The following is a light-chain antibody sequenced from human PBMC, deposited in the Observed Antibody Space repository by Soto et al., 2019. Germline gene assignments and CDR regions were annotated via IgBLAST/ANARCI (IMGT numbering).Light chain of an antibody. V-gene: IGKV3-11*01. CDR1: RSVNNF. CDR3: HQRAGWPPT. J-gene: IGKJ4*01. CDR2: DAS. Sequence: EIVLTQSPVTLSLSPGERATLSCRATRSVNNFVAWYQQKRGQAPSLLISDASNRATGIPDRFSGSGSGTDFTLTINSLEPEDFAVYFCHQRAGWPPTFGGGTKVEIK.